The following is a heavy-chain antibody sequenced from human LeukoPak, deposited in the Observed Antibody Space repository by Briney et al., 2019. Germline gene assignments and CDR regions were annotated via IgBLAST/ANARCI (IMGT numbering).Heavy chain of an antibody. CDR3: ARVYVTVVRGRWFDP. CDR1: GGSLSGYS. CDR2: IDHSGST. V-gene: IGHV4-34*01. J-gene: IGHJ5*02. Sequence: SETLSLTCAVYGGSLSGYSWTWIRQPPGKGLEWIGEIDHSGSTNYNASLTSRVIISADTSQNQFSLKLTSLTVADTAVYYCARVYVTVVRGRWFDPWGQGTLVTVS. D-gene: IGHD3-10*01.